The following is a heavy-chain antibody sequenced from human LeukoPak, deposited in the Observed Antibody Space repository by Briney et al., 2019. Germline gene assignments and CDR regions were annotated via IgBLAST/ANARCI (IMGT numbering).Heavy chain of an antibody. J-gene: IGHJ4*02. CDR3: ARRMEYYYGNSGYYFDY. CDR2: IYHSGST. D-gene: IGHD3-22*01. V-gene: IGHV4-31*03. Sequence: SQTLSLTCTVSGGSISSGDYYWSWIRQYPEKGLEWLGYIYHSGSTYYKPSLQSRVSISLDMSRNQFSLKLTSVTAADTAVYYCARRMEYYYGNSGYYFDYWGQGALVTVSS. CDR1: GGSISSGDYY.